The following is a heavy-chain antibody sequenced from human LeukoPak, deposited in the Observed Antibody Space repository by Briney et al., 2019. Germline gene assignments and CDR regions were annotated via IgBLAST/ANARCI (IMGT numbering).Heavy chain of an antibody. J-gene: IGHJ4*02. CDR2: INWNGGST. V-gene: IGHV3-20*04. Sequence: PGGSLRLSRAASGFTFDDYGMSWVRQAPGKGLEWVSGINWNGGSTGYADSVKGRFTISRDNAKNSLYLQMNSLRVEDTAVYYCAKSWNYYDSSGSPYFDYWGQGTLVTVSS. D-gene: IGHD3-22*01. CDR3: AKSWNYYDSSGSPYFDY. CDR1: GFTFDDYG.